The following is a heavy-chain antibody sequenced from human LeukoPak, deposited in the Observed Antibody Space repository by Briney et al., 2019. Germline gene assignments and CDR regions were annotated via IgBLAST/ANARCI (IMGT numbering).Heavy chain of an antibody. D-gene: IGHD1-26*01. CDR2: ISGGGGSP. J-gene: IGHJ4*02. CDR1: GFTFTSYS. V-gene: IGHV3-23*01. Sequence: GGSLRLSCAASGFTFTSYSMNWVRQAPGKGLEWGSTISGGGGSPYYADSVKGRFTISRDNSKNTLYLQVNSLRAEDTAVYYCAKGGKWDVTPFDYWGQGTLVTVSS. CDR3: AKGGKWDVTPFDY.